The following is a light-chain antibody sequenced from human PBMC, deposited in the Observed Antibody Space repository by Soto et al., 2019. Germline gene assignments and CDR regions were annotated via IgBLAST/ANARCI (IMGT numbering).Light chain of an antibody. CDR3: QQYIRWPLT. J-gene: IGKJ4*01. CDR1: QDVSSN. Sequence: EMVVTQSPATLSVSPGERATLSCRASQDVSSNLVWYQQKPGQAPSLLIYGASTRATGTPARFSGSGSGTEFTLTISSLQSEDYAVYFCQQYIRWPLTFGGGTKVDIK. CDR2: GAS. V-gene: IGKV3-15*01.